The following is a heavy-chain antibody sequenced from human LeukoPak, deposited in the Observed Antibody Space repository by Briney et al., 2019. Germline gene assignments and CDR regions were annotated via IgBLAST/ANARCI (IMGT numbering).Heavy chain of an antibody. J-gene: IGHJ4*02. V-gene: IGHV1-24*01. D-gene: IGHD3-22*01. Sequence: GASVKVSCKVSGYTLSELSMHWVRQAPGKGLEWRGGFYPEDGETIYAQKFQGRVTMTEDTSTDTAYMELSSLRSEDTAVYYCAHRDYYESSGYYTEGFDYWGQGTLVTVSS. CDR2: FYPEDGET. CDR3: AHRDYYESSGYYTEGFDY. CDR1: GYTLSELS.